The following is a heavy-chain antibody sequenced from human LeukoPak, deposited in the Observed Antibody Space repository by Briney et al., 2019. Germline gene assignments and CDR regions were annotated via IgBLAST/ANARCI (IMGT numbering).Heavy chain of an antibody. Sequence: SVKVSCKASVGTFSSYAISWVRQAPGQGLEWMGGIIPIFGTANYAQKFQGRVTIHADEYMSTAYMELSSLRSEDTAVYYCARGECRYGYNCGYYYYYMDVWGKGTTVTVSS. V-gene: IGHV1-69*13. J-gene: IGHJ6*03. CDR2: IIPIFGTA. CDR1: VGTFSSYA. CDR3: ARGECRYGYNCGYYYYYMDV. D-gene: IGHD5-24*01.